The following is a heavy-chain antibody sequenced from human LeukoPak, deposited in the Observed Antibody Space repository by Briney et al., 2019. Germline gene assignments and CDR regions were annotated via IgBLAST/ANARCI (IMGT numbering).Heavy chain of an antibody. D-gene: IGHD3-10*01. V-gene: IGHV4-59*08. CDR3: ARHVPYYYGSGSYDY. CDR1: GGSISSYY. J-gene: IGHJ4*02. CDR2: IYYSGST. Sequence: SETLSLTCTVSGGSISSYYWSWIRQPPGKGLEWIGYIYYSGSTNYNPSLKSRVTISVDTSKNQFSLKLSSETAADTAVYYCARHVPYYYGSGSYDYWGQGTLVTVSS.